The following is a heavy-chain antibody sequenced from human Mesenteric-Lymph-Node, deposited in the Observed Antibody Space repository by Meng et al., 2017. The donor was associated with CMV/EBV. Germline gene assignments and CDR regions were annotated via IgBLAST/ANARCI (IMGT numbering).Heavy chain of an antibody. J-gene: IGHJ4*02. CDR3: AKDMGFLEWLSYYFDY. V-gene: IGHV3-30*18. Sequence: GESLKISCAASGLTFSNAWMTWVRQAPGKGLEWVAVISYDGSNKYYADSVKGRFTISRDNSKNTLYLQMNSLRAEDTAVYYCAKDMGFLEWLSYYFDYWGQGTLVTVSS. CDR1: GLTFSNAW. D-gene: IGHD3-3*01. CDR2: ISYDGSNK.